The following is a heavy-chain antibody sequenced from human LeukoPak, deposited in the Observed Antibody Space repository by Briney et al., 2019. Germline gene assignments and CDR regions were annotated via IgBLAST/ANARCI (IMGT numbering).Heavy chain of an antibody. D-gene: IGHD6-13*01. V-gene: IGHV1-69*05. CDR1: GGTFSSYA. CDR2: IIPIFGTA. Sequence: GASVKVSCKASGGTFSSYAISWVRQAPGQGLEWMGGIIPIFGTANYAQKLQGRVTMTTDTSTSTAYMELRSLRSDDTAVYYCARDRSAGLPSLYWGQGTLVTVSS. CDR3: ARDRSAGLPSLY. J-gene: IGHJ4*02.